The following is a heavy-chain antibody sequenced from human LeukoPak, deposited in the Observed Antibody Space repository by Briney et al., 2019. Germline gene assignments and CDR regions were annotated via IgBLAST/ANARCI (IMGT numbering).Heavy chain of an antibody. Sequence: ASVKVSSKASGYTFTSYGISWVRQAPGQGLEWMGWISAYNGNTNYAQKLQGRVTMTTDTSTSTAYMELRSLRSDDTAVYYCARVSAGRAPHYFDYWGQGTLVTVSS. CDR2: ISAYNGNT. J-gene: IGHJ4*02. V-gene: IGHV1-18*01. CDR1: GYTFTSYG. CDR3: ARVSAGRAPHYFDY. D-gene: IGHD3-10*01.